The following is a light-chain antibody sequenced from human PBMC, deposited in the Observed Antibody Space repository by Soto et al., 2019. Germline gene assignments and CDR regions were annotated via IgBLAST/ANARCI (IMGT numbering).Light chain of an antibody. J-gene: IGKJ4*01. CDR3: QQRSKWPLT. CDR1: QSVSSF. CDR2: DAS. V-gene: IGKV3-11*01. Sequence: EIVLTQSPATLSLSPGERATLSCRASQSVSSFLAWYQQKPGQAPRLLVYDASNRATGIPARFSGSGSGTDFTLTISSLEPEDCAVYYCQQRSKWPLTFGGGTKVET.